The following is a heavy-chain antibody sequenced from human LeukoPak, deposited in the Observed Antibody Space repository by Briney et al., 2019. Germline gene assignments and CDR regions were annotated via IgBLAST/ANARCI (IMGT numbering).Heavy chain of an antibody. CDR2: IWHDGSVE. J-gene: IGHJ3*02. D-gene: IGHD3-22*01. CDR3: ARDRNYDSSGYYRPHDAFDI. V-gene: IGHV3-33*01. Sequence: GGSLRLSCAASGFTFSRLGMQWVRQAPGKGLEWVAMIWHDGSVEEYAASVKGRFTISRDNAKNSLYLQMNSLRAEDTALYYCARDRNYDSSGYYRPHDAFDIWGQGTMVTVSS. CDR1: GFTFSRLG.